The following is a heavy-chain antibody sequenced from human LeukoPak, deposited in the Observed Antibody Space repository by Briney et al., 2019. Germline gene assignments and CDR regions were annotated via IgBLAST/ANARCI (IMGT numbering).Heavy chain of an antibody. CDR2: ISGSSSTI. Sequence: PGGSLRLSCAASGFTFSSYYINWVRQAPGKGLEWGSYISGSSSTIYYADSVKGRFTISRDNGKNTLYLQMNSLRAEDTAVYYCARGSTYYDSSGQVPFDYWGQGTLVTVSS. D-gene: IGHD3-22*01. CDR3: ARGSTYYDSSGQVPFDY. CDR1: GFTFSSYY. V-gene: IGHV3-48*01. J-gene: IGHJ4*02.